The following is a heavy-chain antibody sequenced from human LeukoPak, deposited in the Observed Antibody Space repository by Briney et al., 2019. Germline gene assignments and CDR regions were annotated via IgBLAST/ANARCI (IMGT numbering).Heavy chain of an antibody. J-gene: IGHJ4*02. CDR2: IYYSGST. V-gene: IGHV4-59*01. D-gene: IGHD5-18*01. CDR1: GGSISSYY. CDR3: ARDLSYGGPGYFDY. Sequence: PSETLSLTCTVSGGSISSYYWSWIRQPPGKGLEWIGYIYYSGSTNYNPSLKSRVTISVDTSKNQFSLKLSSATAADTAVYYCARDLSYGGPGYFDYWGQGTLVTVS.